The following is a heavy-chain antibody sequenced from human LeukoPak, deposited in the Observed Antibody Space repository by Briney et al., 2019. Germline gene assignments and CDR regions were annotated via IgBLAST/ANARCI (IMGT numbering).Heavy chain of an antibody. CDR3: ARGGGRYDYVWGSYRRQPFDY. J-gene: IGHJ4*02. Sequence: ASVKVSCKASGGTFSSYAISWVRQAPGQGLEWMGGIIPIFGTANYAQKFQGRVTITADESTSTAYMELSSLRSEDTAVYYCARGGGRYDYVWGSYRRQPFDYWGQGTLVTVSS. V-gene: IGHV1-69*13. CDR2: IIPIFGTA. D-gene: IGHD3-16*02. CDR1: GGTFSSYA.